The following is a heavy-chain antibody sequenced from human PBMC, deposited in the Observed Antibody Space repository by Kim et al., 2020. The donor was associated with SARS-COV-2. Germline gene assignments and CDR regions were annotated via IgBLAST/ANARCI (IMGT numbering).Heavy chain of an antibody. CDR1: GGSFSGYY. D-gene: IGHD6-13*01. Sequence: SETLSLTCAVYGGSFSGYYWSWIRQPPGKGLEWIGEINHSGSTNYNPSLKSRVTISVDTSKNQFYMKLNSVTAADTAVYYCARGGIAAGWFDYWGQGTLV. CDR3: ARGGIAAGWFDY. V-gene: IGHV4-34*01. J-gene: IGHJ4*02. CDR2: INHSGST.